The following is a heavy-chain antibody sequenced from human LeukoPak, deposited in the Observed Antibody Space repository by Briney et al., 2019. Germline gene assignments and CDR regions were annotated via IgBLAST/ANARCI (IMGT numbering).Heavy chain of an antibody. J-gene: IGHJ3*02. D-gene: IGHD2-2*02. CDR1: GFTVSSNY. V-gene: IGHV3-53*01. Sequence: PGGSLRLSCAASGFTVSSNYMSWVRQAPGKGLEWGSVIYSGGSTYYADSVKGRFTISRDNSKNTLYLQMNSLRAEDTAVYYCARLRRYCSSTSCYTNAFDIWGQGTMVTVSS. CDR2: IYSGGST. CDR3: ARLRRYCSSTSCYTNAFDI.